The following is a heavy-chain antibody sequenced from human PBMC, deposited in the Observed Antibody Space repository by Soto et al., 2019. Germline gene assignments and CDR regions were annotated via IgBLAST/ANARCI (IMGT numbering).Heavy chain of an antibody. CDR1: GGSISSGGYY. V-gene: IGHV4-31*03. Sequence: SETLSLTCTVSGGSISSGGYYWSWIRQHPGKGLEWIGYIYDNDSTYYNPSLKSRVTMSVDMSRNQFSLKLSSVTAADTAVYYRARHHMAATDMYFDYWGQGTLVTVSS. CDR2: IYDNDST. J-gene: IGHJ4*02. CDR3: ARHHMAATDMYFDY. D-gene: IGHD6-19*01.